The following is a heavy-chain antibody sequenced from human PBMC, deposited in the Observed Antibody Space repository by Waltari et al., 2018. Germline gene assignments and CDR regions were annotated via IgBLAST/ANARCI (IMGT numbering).Heavy chain of an antibody. V-gene: IGHV4-34*01. J-gene: IGHJ6*03. Sequence: QVQLQQWGAGLLKPSETLSLTCAVYGGSFSGYYWSWIRQPPGKGLEWIGEINHSGSTNYNPSLKSRVTISVDTSKNQFSLKLSSVTAADTAVYYCARLSSRGNYYYMDVWGKGTTVTVSS. CDR3: ARLSSRGNYYYMDV. CDR2: INHSGST. D-gene: IGHD6-13*01. CDR1: GGSFSGYY.